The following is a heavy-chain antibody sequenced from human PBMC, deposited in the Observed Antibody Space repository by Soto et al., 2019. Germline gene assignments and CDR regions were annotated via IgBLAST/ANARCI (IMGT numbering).Heavy chain of an antibody. Sequence: ASVKVSCKASGYTFTTYGISWVRQAPGQGLEWMGWISAYNGNTTYAQKLQGRVTMTTDTSTSTAYMELRSLRSDDTAVYYCARVRYCSGGSCHYGMDVWGQGTTVTVSS. V-gene: IGHV1-18*01. J-gene: IGHJ6*02. D-gene: IGHD2-15*01. CDR1: GYTFTTYG. CDR3: ARVRYCSGGSCHYGMDV. CDR2: ISAYNGNT.